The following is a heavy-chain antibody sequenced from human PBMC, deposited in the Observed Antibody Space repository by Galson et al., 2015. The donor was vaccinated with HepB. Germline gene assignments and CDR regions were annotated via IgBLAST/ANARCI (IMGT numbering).Heavy chain of an antibody. CDR2: FDPEDGET. Sequence: SVKVSCKVSGYTLTELSMHWVRQAPGKGLEWMGGFDPEDGETIYAQKFQGRVTMTEDTSTDTAYMELSSLRSEDTAVYYCATEDTTSGAFDIWGQGTMVTVSS. V-gene: IGHV1-24*01. D-gene: IGHD3-16*01. CDR1: GYTLTELS. J-gene: IGHJ3*02. CDR3: ATEDTTSGAFDI.